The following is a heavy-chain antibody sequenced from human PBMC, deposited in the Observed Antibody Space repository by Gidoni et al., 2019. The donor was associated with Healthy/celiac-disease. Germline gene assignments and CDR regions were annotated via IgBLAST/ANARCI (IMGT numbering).Heavy chain of an antibody. CDR2: IYSVGST. V-gene: IGHV3-66*01. CDR1: GFTVSSNY. Sequence: EVQLVESGGGLVQHGGSLSLSCAASGFTVSSNYMSWVRQAPGKGLEWVSVIYSVGSTYYADSVKCRFTIARDNSKNTLYLQMNSLRAEDTAVYYCAREAYYYDSSGYYLDYWGQGTLVTVSS. CDR3: AREAYYYDSSGYYLDY. J-gene: IGHJ4*02. D-gene: IGHD3-22*01.